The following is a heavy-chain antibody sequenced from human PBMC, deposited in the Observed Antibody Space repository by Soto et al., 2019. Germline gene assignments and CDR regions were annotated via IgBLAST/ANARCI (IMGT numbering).Heavy chain of an antibody. J-gene: IGHJ4*02. CDR3: ARDFSIVVVITLGY. CDR1: GYTFTGYY. CDR2: TNPNSGGT. Sequence: ASVKVSCKASGYTFTGYYMHWVRQAPGQGLEWMGWTNPNSGGTNYAQKFQGRVTMTRDTSISTAYMELSRLRSDDTAVYYCARDFSIVVVITLGYWGQGTLVTVSS. D-gene: IGHD3-22*01. V-gene: IGHV1-2*02.